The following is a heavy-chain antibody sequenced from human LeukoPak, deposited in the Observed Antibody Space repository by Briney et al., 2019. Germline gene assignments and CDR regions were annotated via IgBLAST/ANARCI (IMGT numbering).Heavy chain of an antibody. D-gene: IGHD3-3*01. CDR3: AKALRITIFGVVILNAFDI. J-gene: IGHJ3*02. V-gene: IGHV3-23*01. Sequence: GGSLRLSCAASGFTFSSYAMSWVRQAPGKGLEWVSAISGSGGSTYYADSVKGRFTISRDNSKNTLYLQMNSLRAEDTAVYYCAKALRITIFGVVILNAFDIWGQGTMVTVSS. CDR2: ISGSGGST. CDR1: GFTFSSYA.